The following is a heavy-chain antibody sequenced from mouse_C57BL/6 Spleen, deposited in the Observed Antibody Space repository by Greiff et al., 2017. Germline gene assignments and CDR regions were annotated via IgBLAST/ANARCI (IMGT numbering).Heavy chain of an antibody. CDR1: GFTFSDYG. V-gene: IGHV5-17*01. CDR2: ISSGSSTI. CDR3: ATYYYAVDY. J-gene: IGHJ4*01. Sequence: DVKLVESGGGLVKPGGSLKLSCAASGFTFSDYGMHWVRQAPEKGLEWVAYISSGSSTIYCADTVKGRFTISRDNAKNTLFLQMTSLRSEDTAMYYCATYYYAVDYWGKGTSVTVSS.